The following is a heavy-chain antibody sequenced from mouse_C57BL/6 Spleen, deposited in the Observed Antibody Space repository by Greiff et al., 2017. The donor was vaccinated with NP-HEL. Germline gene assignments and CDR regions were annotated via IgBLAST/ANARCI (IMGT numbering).Heavy chain of an antibody. V-gene: IGHV5-17*01. CDR3: ARRRYYGSDARDD. D-gene: IGHD1-1*01. J-gene: IGHJ4*01. CDR2: ISSCSSTI. CDR1: GFTFSDYG. Sequence: EVMLVESGGGLVKPGGSLKLSCAASGFTFSDYGMHWVRQAPEKGLEWVAYISSCSSTIYYADTVKGRFTISRDNAKNTLFLQMTSLRSEDTSMYYCARRRYYGSDARDDWGQRTSVTVTS.